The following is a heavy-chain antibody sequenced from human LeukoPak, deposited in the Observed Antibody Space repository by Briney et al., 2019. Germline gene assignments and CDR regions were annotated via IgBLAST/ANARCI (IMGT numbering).Heavy chain of an antibody. CDR1: GFTFSSYS. J-gene: IGHJ4*02. CDR3: ARAGGYCSSTSCYPLYYFDY. Sequence: GGSLRLSCAASGFTFSSYSMNWVRQAPGKGLEWVSSISSSSSYIYYADSVKGRFTISRDNAKNSLYLQMNSLRAEDTAVYYCARAGGYCSSTSCYPLYYFDYWGQGTLVTVSS. CDR2: ISSSSSYI. V-gene: IGHV3-21*01. D-gene: IGHD2-2*01.